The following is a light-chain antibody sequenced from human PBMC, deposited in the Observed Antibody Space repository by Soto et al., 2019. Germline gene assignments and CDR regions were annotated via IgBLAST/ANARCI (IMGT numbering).Light chain of an antibody. CDR2: GAS. V-gene: IGKV3-20*01. Sequence: EIVLTQSPGTLSLSPGERATLSCRASQSVSSSYLAWYQQKPGQAPRLLIYGASSRATAIPDRFSGSGSGPDFPLTISRMEPEGCAVYYCQQYGSSPDTFGPGTTVDIK. CDR1: QSVSSSY. J-gene: IGKJ3*01. CDR3: QQYGSSPDT.